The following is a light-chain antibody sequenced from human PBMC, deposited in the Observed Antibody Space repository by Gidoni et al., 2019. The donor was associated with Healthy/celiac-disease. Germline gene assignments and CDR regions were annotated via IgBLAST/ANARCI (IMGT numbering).Light chain of an antibody. V-gene: IGKV1D-13*01. CDR3: QQFNNYPRT. J-gene: IGKJ5*01. CDR2: DAS. CDR1: QGISSA. Sequence: AIQLPPSPSSLSASVGDRVTITCRASQGISSALAWYQQKPGKAPKLLIYDASSLESGVPSRFSGSGSGTDFTLTISSLQPEDFATYYCQQFNNYPRTFGQGTRLEIK.